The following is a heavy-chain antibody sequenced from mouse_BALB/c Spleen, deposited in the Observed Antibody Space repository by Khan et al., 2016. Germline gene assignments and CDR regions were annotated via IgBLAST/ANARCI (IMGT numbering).Heavy chain of an antibody. CDR3: ARSSYYGYYYAMDY. Sequence: QIQLVQSGPELKKPGETVKISCKASGYTFTNYGMNWVKQTPETGLKWMGWTNPYTGEPTYADDFKGRFAFSLETSATTAYLQINSLKNEDTATYVCARSSYYGYYYAMDYWGQGTSVTVSS. J-gene: IGHJ4*01. V-gene: IGHV9-3-1*01. CDR1: GYTFTNYG. CDR2: TNPYTGEP. D-gene: IGHD1-2*01.